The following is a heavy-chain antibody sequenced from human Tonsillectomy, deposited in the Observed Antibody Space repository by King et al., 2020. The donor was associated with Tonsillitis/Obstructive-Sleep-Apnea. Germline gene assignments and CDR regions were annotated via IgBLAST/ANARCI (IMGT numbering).Heavy chain of an antibody. D-gene: IGHD2-2*02. CDR2: ISYDGSNK. V-gene: IGHV3-30*04. J-gene: IGHJ3*02. CDR1: GFTFSTYA. CDR3: ARDRDGSSTSCYNAFDI. Sequence: QLVQSGGGVVQPGRSLRLSCAASGFTFSTYAMHWVRQAPGKGLEWVAVISYDGSNKYYADSVKGRFTISRDNSKNTLYLQMNSLRTEDTAVYYCARDRDGSSTSCYNAFDIWGQGTMVTVSS.